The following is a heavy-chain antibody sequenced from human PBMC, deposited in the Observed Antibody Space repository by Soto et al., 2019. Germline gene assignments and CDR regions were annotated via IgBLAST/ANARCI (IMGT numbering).Heavy chain of an antibody. CDR3: ARRGSGSYSDY. V-gene: IGHV4-61*01. CDR1: GGSVSSGSYY. J-gene: IGHJ4*02. D-gene: IGHD3-10*01. Sequence: SETLSLTCTVSGGSVSSGSYYWSWIRQPPGKGLEWIGYIYYSGSTYYNPSLKSRVTISVDTSKNQFSLKLSSVTAADTAVYYCARRGSGSYSDYWGQGTLVTVSS. CDR2: IYYSGST.